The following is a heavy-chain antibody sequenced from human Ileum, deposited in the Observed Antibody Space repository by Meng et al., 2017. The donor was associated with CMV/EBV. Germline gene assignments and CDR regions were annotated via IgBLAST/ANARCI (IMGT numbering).Heavy chain of an antibody. CDR2: IYHSGST. D-gene: IGHD6-13*01. V-gene: IGHV4-4*02. J-gene: IGHJ5*02. CDR1: VCSILSSHW. CDR3: ATDKGGDIAAAHLA. Sequence: SVCSILSSHWWSWVRQPPGKGLEWIGEIYHSGSTNYNPSLKSRVTISVDKSKNQFSLKLSPVTAADTAVYYCATDKGGDIAAAHLAWGQGTLVTVSS.